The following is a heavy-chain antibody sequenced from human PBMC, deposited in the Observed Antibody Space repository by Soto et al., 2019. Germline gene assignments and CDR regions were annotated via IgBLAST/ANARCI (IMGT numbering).Heavy chain of an antibody. D-gene: IGHD3-3*01. CDR2: IYYSGST. Sequence: SETLSLTCTVSGGSISSSSYYWGWIRQPPGKGLEWIGSIYYSGSTYYNPSLKSRVTISVETSKNQFSLKLSSVTAADTAVYYCASVMDFWSGPLSWGQGTLVTVSS. V-gene: IGHV4-39*01. CDR3: ASVMDFWSGPLS. J-gene: IGHJ5*02. CDR1: GGSISSSSYY.